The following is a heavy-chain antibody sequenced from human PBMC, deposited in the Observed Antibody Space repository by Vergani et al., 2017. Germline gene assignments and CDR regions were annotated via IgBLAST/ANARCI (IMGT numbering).Heavy chain of an antibody. CDR1: GFTFSSYG. CDR3: AKDLIYDSSGGFDY. Sequence: QVQLVESGGGVVQPGGSLRLSCAASGFTFSSYGMHWVRQALGKGLEWVAFIRYDGINNYYADSVKGRFTISRDNSKNTLYLQMNSLRPEDTAVYYCAKDLIYDSSGGFDYWSQGSLVTASS. D-gene: IGHD3-22*01. CDR2: IRYDGINN. V-gene: IGHV3-30*02. J-gene: IGHJ4*02.